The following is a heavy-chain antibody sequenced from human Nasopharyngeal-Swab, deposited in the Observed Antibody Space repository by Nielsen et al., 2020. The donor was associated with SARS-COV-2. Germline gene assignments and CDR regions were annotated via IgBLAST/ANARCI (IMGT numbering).Heavy chain of an antibody. CDR1: GYTFTSYG. CDR3: ARDPRDNYDFWSGYYKDYYYGMDV. Sequence: ASVKVSCKASGYTFTSYGISWVRQAPGQGLEWMGWISAYKGNTNYAQKLQGRVTMTTDTSTSTAYMELRSLRSDDTAVYYCARDPRDNYDFWSGYYKDYYYGMDVWGQGTTVTVSS. J-gene: IGHJ6*02. D-gene: IGHD3-3*01. V-gene: IGHV1-18*01. CDR2: ISAYKGNT.